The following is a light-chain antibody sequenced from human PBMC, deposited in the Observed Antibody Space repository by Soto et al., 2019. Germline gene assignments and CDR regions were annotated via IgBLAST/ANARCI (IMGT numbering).Light chain of an antibody. V-gene: IGKV3-20*01. J-gene: IGKJ1*01. Sequence: EIVLTQSPGTLSLSPGERATLSCRASQSVSSNYFAWYQQKPGQAPRLLIYGVSSRPTGIPDRFSGSGSGTDFALTINRREPEDFAVYYCEQYGSSPRTFGQGTKVEIK. CDR2: GVS. CDR3: EQYGSSPRT. CDR1: QSVSSNY.